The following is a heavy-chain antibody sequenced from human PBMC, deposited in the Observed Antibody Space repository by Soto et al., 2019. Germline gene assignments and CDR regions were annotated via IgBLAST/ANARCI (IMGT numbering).Heavy chain of an antibody. CDR1: GASISGYY. Sequence: SETLSLTCIVSGASISGYYWNWIRQPPGKGLEWIGYIYYSGSTSYNPSLKSRVTILSDTSKSQFSLKLTSVTAADTAVYYCARGYCSGGTCYSRVFDYWGQGTLVTVSS. V-gene: IGHV4-59*08. CDR2: IYYSGST. D-gene: IGHD2-15*01. CDR3: ARGYCSGGTCYSRVFDY. J-gene: IGHJ4*02.